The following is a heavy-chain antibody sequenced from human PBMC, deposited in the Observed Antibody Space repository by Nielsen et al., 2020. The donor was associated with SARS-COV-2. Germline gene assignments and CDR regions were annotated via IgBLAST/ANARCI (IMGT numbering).Heavy chain of an antibody. D-gene: IGHD2-15*01. CDR2: ISGSGGST. CDR1: GFTFSSYA. V-gene: IGHV3-23*01. J-gene: IGHJ6*02. Sequence: GESLKISCAASGFTFSSYAMSWVRQAPGKGLEWVSAISGSGGSTYYADSVKGRFTISRDNSKNTLYLQMNSLRAEDTAVYYCAKDRGGCSGGSCYPPYYYYYGMDVWGQGTTVTVSS. CDR3: AKDRGGCSGGSCYPPYYYYYGMDV.